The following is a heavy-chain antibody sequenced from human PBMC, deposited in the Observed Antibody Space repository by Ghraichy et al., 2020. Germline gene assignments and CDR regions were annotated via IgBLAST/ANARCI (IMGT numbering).Heavy chain of an antibody. V-gene: IGHV3-21*01. CDR1: GFTFSSYS. Sequence: GGSLRLSCAASGFTFSSYSMNWVRQAPGKGLEWVSSISSSSSYIYYADSVKGRFTISRDNAKNSLYLQMNSLRAEDTAVYYCARVRIDFGGVISDYWGQGTLVTVSS. CDR3: ARVRIDFGGVISDY. D-gene: IGHD3-16*02. J-gene: IGHJ4*02. CDR2: ISSSSSYI.